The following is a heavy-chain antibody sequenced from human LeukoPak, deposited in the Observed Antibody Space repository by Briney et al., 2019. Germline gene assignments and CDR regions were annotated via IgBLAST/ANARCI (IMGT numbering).Heavy chain of an antibody. Sequence: EGSLRLSCVDSGFTFSSYWMSWVRQAPGKGLGWVADMKQDGREKYYVDSVKGRFTISRDNAENSLYLQMNSLRVEDTAVYFCARGAGVFDYWGQGTLVTVSS. CDR2: MKQDGREK. CDR3: ARGAGVFDY. CDR1: GFTFSSYW. V-gene: IGHV3-7*01. J-gene: IGHJ4*02. D-gene: IGHD3-10*01.